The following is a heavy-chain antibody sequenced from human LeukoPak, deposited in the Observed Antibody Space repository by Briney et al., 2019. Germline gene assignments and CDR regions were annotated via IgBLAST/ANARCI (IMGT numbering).Heavy chain of an antibody. J-gene: IGHJ5*02. CDR3: ARQAYWGSLRSGWFDP. V-gene: IGHV5-51*01. CDR1: GYSFTSSW. Sequence: GESLKISCKGSGYSFTSSWIGWVRQMPGKGLEWMGIIYPDDSDTRYSPSFQGQVTISADKSISTAYLQWSSLKASDTAMYYCARQAYWGSLRSGWFDPWGQGTLVTVSS. CDR2: IYPDDSDT. D-gene: IGHD5-12*01.